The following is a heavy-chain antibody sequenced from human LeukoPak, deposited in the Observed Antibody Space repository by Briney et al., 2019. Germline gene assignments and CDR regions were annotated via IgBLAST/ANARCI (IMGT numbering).Heavy chain of an antibody. CDR3: ARQQEVSGYFDY. Sequence: ASVKVSCKASGYRFTGCYMHWVRQAPGQGLEWMGWINPNSGVTNYAQNFQGRVSMTRDTSISIAYMELSRLRSDDTAVYYCARQQEVSGYFDYWGQGTLVTVSS. V-gene: IGHV1-2*02. J-gene: IGHJ4*02. CDR2: INPNSGVT. CDR1: GYRFTGCY. D-gene: IGHD3-16*02.